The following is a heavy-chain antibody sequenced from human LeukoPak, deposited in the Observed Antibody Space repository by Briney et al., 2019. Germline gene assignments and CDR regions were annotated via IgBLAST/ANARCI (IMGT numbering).Heavy chain of an antibody. CDR2: SYPGDSDT. CDR1: GYSFTSYW. D-gene: IGHD3-10*01. Sequence: GASLKISCNGSGYSFTSYWIGWVRQMPGKGLEWMGISYPGDSDTRYSPSFQGQVTISADKSISTAYLQCSSLKASDTAMYYCATMVRGVNWFDPWGQGTLVTVSS. J-gene: IGHJ5*02. CDR3: ATMVRGVNWFDP. V-gene: IGHV5-51*01.